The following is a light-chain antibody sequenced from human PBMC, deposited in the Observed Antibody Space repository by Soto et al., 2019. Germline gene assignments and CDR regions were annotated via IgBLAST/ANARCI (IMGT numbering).Light chain of an antibody. V-gene: IGKV1-8*01. CDR3: QKYNSYSWK. Sequence: AIPMSPCPSSLCPSTRERITNTFPASQGISSYLAWYQQKPGKAPKLLIYAASTLQSGVPSRFSGSGSGTDFTLTISSLQPDDFATYYCQKYNSYSWKFGQGTKV. J-gene: IGKJ1*01. CDR1: QGISSY. CDR2: AAS.